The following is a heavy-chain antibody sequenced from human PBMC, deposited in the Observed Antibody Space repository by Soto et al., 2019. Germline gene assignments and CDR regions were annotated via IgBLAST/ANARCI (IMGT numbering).Heavy chain of an antibody. J-gene: IGHJ4*02. CDR1: NGSIGPYY. Sequence: TLSLTCAVSNGSIGPYYWSWIRQSPGKGLEWIGYIYYAGSFTYNPSLKSRVTISLNTSKNEVSLRLTSVTAADTAVYYCARLGGYYQALDSWGQGTLVTVSS. CDR2: IYYAGSF. D-gene: IGHD3-22*01. CDR3: ARLGGYYQALDS. V-gene: IGHV4-59*08.